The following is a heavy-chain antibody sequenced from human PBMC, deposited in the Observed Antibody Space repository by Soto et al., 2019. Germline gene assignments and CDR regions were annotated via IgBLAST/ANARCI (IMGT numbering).Heavy chain of an antibody. J-gene: IGHJ4*02. D-gene: IGHD4-17*01. CDR2: ISGSGGST. CDR1: GFTLSSYA. V-gene: IGHV3-23*01. Sequence: GGSLRLSCAASGFTLSSYAMSWVRQAPGKGLEWVSAISGSGGSTYYADSVKGRFTISRGNSKNTLYLQMNSLRAEDTAVYYCAKGRDYGDYVGFDYWGQGTLVTVSS. CDR3: AKGRDYGDYVGFDY.